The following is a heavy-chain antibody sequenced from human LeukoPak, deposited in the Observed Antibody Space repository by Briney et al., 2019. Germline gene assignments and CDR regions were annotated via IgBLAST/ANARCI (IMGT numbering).Heavy chain of an antibody. CDR3: ARGWLALFDY. J-gene: IGHJ4*02. Sequence: PGGSLRLSCTASGFTFSSNGMHWVRQAPGKGLEWVAVIWHDGSHKYYSDPVKGRFTISRDNSKNTLYLQMNSLRAEDTAVYYCARGWLALFDYWGQGTLVTVSS. CDR1: GFTFSSNG. CDR2: IWHDGSHK. D-gene: IGHD5-24*01. V-gene: IGHV3-33*01.